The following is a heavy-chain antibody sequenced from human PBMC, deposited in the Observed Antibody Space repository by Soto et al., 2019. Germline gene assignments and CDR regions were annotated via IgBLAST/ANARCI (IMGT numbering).Heavy chain of an antibody. D-gene: IGHD5-12*01. V-gene: IGHV1-2*04. CDR2: INPNSGGT. Sequence: ASVKVSCKASGYTFTGYYMHSVRQAPGQGLEWMGWINPNSGGTNYAQKFQGWVTMTRDTSISTAYMELSRLRSDDTAVYYCARAVFGNSGYDLFDYWGQGTLVTVSS. J-gene: IGHJ4*02. CDR1: GYTFTGYY. CDR3: ARAVFGNSGYDLFDY.